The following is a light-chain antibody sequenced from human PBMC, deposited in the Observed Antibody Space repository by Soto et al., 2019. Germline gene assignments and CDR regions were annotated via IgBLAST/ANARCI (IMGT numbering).Light chain of an antibody. J-gene: IGKJ4*01. CDR3: QQYNDRLPPVT. Sequence: DIVLTQSPATVSVSPGERATLSCRASQSVSSNLAWYQHKVGQAPRLLIYGASTRVTGVPARFSGSGSGTDLTLTISYLKSEDVGIYSCQQYNDRLPPVTFGGGTKLEI. CDR2: GAS. V-gene: IGKV3-15*01. CDR1: QSVSSN.